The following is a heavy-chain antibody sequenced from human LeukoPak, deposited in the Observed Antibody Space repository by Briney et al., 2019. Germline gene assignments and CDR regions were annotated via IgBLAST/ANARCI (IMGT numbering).Heavy chain of an antibody. D-gene: IGHD1-14*01. CDR1: GFTFSDYG. J-gene: IGHJ3*01. Sequence: GGSLRLSCAASGFTFSDYGMHWVRQAPGKGLEWVAVVFYDGSEKHYADSVKGRFTISRDTSKNTLFLQMNSLRVEDTALYYCARARDRYNRGLLWGQGTMVTVSS. V-gene: IGHV3-30*12. CDR2: VFYDGSEK. CDR3: ARARDRYNRGLL.